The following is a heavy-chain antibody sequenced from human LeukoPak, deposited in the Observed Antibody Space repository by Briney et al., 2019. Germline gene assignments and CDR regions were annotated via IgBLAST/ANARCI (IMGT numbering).Heavy chain of an antibody. J-gene: IGHJ4*02. CDR3: AKSPKTGFLFDY. CDR2: IYGGVNT. V-gene: IGHV3-66*01. D-gene: IGHD1-1*01. Sequence: GGSLRLSCAASGFTVSSNYMSWVRQAPGKGLEWASVIYGGVNTVYADSVQGTFTISRDNSKNTLYLQMSSLRAEDTAVYYCAKSPKTGFLFDYWGKGTLVTVSS. CDR1: GFTVSSNY.